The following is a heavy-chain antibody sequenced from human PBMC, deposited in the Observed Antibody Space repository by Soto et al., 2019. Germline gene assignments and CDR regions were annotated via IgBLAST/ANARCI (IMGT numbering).Heavy chain of an antibody. V-gene: IGHV1-3*04. CDR1: GYTFTNYP. CDR3: ASGHCSGDCYADY. J-gene: IGHJ4*02. D-gene: IGHD2-21*02. Sequence: QVQLVQSGAEVKEPGASVKVSCKASGYTFTNYPMHWVRQAPGQGPEWLGWISTGNGNTKWSQKFQGRVTITWDTSANTTYIELSSLRSEDTAVYYCASGHCSGDCYADYWGQGTLVTVSS. CDR2: ISTGNGNT.